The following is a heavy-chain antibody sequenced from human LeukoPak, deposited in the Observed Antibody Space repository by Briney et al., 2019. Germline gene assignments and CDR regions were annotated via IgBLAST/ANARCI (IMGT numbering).Heavy chain of an antibody. CDR2: IYYSGST. V-gene: IGHV4-39*01. CDR3: ARTADYGGIAAPGIFDY. D-gene: IGHD4-23*01. Sequence: SETLSLTCTVSGGSISSSSYYWGWIRQPPGKGLEWIGSIYYSGSTYYNPSLKSRVTISVDTSKNQFSLKLSSVTAADTAVYYCARTADYGGIAAPGIFDYWGQGTLVTVSS. CDR1: GGSISSSSYY. J-gene: IGHJ4*02.